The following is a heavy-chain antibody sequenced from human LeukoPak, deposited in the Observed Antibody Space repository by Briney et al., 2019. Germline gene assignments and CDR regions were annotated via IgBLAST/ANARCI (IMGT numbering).Heavy chain of an antibody. CDR1: GYTFTSYA. CDR2: INAGNGNT. CDR3: ARGRRIQLWAYFDY. D-gene: IGHD5-18*01. Sequence: GASVKVSCKASGYTFTSYAMHWVRQAPGQRLEWMGWINAGNGNTKYSQKFQGRVTITRDTSASTAYMELGSLRSEDTAVYYCARGRRIQLWAYFDYWGQGTLVTVSS. V-gene: IGHV1-3*01. J-gene: IGHJ4*02.